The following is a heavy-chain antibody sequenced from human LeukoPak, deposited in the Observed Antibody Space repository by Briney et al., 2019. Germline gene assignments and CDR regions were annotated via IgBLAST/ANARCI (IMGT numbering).Heavy chain of an antibody. D-gene: IGHD3-10*01. CDR2: IYNSGSA. V-gene: IGHV4-39*07. CDR3: ARESSGSCLQDS. Sequence: PSETLSLTCTVAGGSISNNNYYWAWIRQAPGKGLELIGSIYNSGSAYYSPPLKGRVAISVDTSKNQFSLKLSSVTAADTAVYYCARESSGSCLQDSWGQGTLVPVSS. CDR1: GGSISNNNYY. J-gene: IGHJ4*02.